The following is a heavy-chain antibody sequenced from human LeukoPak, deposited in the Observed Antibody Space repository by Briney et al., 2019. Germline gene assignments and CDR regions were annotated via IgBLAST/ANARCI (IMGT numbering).Heavy chain of an antibody. CDR1: GYSISSSYY. Sequence: PSETLSLTCTVSGYSISSSYYWGWIRQPPGKGLEWIGSIYHSGSTYYNPSLKSRVTISVDTSKNQFSLKLSSVTAADTAVYYCAREYFDWLLPTPDYWGQGTLVTVSS. CDR2: IYHSGST. CDR3: AREYFDWLLPTPDY. V-gene: IGHV4-38-2*02. J-gene: IGHJ4*02. D-gene: IGHD3-9*01.